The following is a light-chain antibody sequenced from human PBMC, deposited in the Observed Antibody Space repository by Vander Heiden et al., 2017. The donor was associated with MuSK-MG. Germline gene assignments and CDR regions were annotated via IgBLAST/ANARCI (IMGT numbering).Light chain of an antibody. V-gene: IGKV3-11*01. CDR2: DAS. CDR1: QSVSRY. CDR3: KQRSKWPIT. Sequence: EMVLTQSPATVSLSPGERATLSCRASQSVSRYLAWYQQKSGQPPRLLIYDASKRATSISARFSGTGSGTDFTLTIRSLGPEDFAVHYCKQRSKWPITFGGGSRVEI. J-gene: IGKJ4*02.